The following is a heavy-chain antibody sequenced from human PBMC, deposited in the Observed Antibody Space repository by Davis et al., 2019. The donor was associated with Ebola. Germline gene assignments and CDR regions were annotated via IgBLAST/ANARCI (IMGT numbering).Heavy chain of an antibody. D-gene: IGHD4-11*01. Sequence: PGGSLRLSCAASGFTFSSYAMSWVRQAPGKGLEWVSAISGSGGSTYYADSVKGRFTISRDNSKNTLYLQMNSLRAEDTAVYYCAKRGTAHYINSRASIDYWGQGTLVTVSS. V-gene: IGHV3-23*01. CDR3: AKRGTAHYINSRASIDY. J-gene: IGHJ4*02. CDR1: GFTFSSYA. CDR2: ISGSGGST.